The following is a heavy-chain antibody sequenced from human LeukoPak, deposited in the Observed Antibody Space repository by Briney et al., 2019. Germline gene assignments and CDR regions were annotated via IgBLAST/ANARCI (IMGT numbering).Heavy chain of an antibody. CDR1: GFTVSNKY. D-gene: IGHD7-27*01. J-gene: IGHJ4*02. V-gene: IGHV3-66*01. CDR3: ASVAHWGNYSDY. CDR2: LFAGETT. Sequence: GGSLRLSCAVSGFTVSNKYLSWVRQAPGRGLGWVSRLFAGETTYYADSVKDRVTISRDNSKNILYLQMNNLRVDDTAVYYCASVAHWGNYSDYWGQGTQVTVSS.